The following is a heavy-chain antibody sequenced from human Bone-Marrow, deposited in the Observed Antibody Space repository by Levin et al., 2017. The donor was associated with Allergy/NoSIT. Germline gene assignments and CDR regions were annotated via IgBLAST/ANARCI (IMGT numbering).Heavy chain of an antibody. Sequence: GGSLRLSCAASGFTFSSYAMSWVRQAPGKGLEWVSAISGSGGSTYYADSVKGRFTISRDNSKNTLYLQMNSLRAEDTAVYYCAKDKAPQFASYYFDYWGQGTLVTVSS. D-gene: IGHD3-10*01. CDR2: ISGSGGST. J-gene: IGHJ4*02. CDR3: AKDKAPQFASYYFDY. V-gene: IGHV3-23*01. CDR1: GFTFSSYA.